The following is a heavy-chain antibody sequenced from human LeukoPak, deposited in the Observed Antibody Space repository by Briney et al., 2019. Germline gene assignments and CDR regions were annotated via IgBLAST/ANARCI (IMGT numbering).Heavy chain of an antibody. D-gene: IGHD3-10*01. CDR1: GGSISSYY. J-gene: IGHJ4*02. CDR3: ARGDLVRGFDY. V-gene: IGHV4-59*01. CDR2: IYYSGST. Sequence: SETLSLTFTVSGGSISSYYWSWIRQPPGKGLEWIGYIYYSGSTNYNPSLKSRVTISVDTSKNQFSLKLSSVTAADTAVYYCARGDLVRGFDYWGQGTLVTVSS.